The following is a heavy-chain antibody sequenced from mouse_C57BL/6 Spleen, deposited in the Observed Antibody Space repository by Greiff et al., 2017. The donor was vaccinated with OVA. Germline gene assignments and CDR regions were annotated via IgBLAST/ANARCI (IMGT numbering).Heavy chain of an antibody. CDR2: ISDGGSYT. J-gene: IGHJ2*01. CDR1: GFTFSSYA. Sequence: EVQGVESGGGLVKPGGSLKLSCAASGFTFSSYAMSWVRQTPEKRLEWVATISDGGSYTYYPDNVKGRFTISRDNAKNNLYLQMSHLKSEDTAMYYCARDEGKRDYFDYWGQGTTLTVSS. CDR3: ARDEGKRDYFDY. V-gene: IGHV5-4*01.